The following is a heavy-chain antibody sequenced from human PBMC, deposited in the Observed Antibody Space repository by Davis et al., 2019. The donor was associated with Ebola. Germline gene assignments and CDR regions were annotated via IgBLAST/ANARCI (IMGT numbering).Heavy chain of an antibody. Sequence: PSETLSLTCTVSGGSISSSSYYWGWIRQPPGKGLEWIGSIYYSGSTYYNPSLKSRVTISVDTSKNQFSLKLSSVTAADTAVYYCAAGGYYYGFFDYWGQGTLVTVSS. J-gene: IGHJ4*02. CDR2: IYYSGST. CDR1: GGSISSSSYY. CDR3: AAGGYYYGFFDY. V-gene: IGHV4-39*07. D-gene: IGHD3-10*01.